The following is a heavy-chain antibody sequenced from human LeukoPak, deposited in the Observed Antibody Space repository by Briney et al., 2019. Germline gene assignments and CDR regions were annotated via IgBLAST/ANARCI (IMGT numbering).Heavy chain of an antibody. V-gene: IGHV3-23*01. CDR2: ISGSGGST. J-gene: IGHJ4*02. Sequence: GGSLRLSCVVSGITLSNYAMSWVRQAPGKGLEWVSAISGSGGSTYYADSVKGRFTISRDNSKNTLYLQMNSLRAEDTAVYYCAKDPERPDMIVVVFGYWGQGTLVTVSS. CDR1: GITLSNYA. CDR3: AKDPERPDMIVVVFGY. D-gene: IGHD3-22*01.